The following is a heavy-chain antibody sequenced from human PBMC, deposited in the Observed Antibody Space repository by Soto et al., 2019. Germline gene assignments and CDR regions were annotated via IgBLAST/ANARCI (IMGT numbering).Heavy chain of an antibody. D-gene: IGHD1-1*01. CDR2: ISAHNGNT. V-gene: IGHV1-18*01. CDR1: GYDFTTYG. J-gene: IGHJ4*02. CDR3: ARGRYGDY. Sequence: QVHLVQSGAEVKNPGASVKVSCKGSGYDFTTYGITWVRQAPGQGLEWMAWISAHNGNTNYAPSLKGRVTVTRDTSTSTAYIELRSLRSDDTAVYYCARGRYGDYWGQGALVTVSS.